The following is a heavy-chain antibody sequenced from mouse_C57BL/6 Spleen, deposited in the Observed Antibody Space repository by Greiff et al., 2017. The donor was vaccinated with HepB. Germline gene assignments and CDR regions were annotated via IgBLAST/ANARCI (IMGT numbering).Heavy chain of an antibody. CDR1: GYTFTDYY. CDR3: ATGDSSGYGY. V-gene: IGHV1-76*01. CDR2: IYPGSGNT. D-gene: IGHD3-2*02. Sequence: VKLMESGAELVRPGASVKLSCKASGYTFTDYYINWVKQRPGQGLEWIARIYPGSGNTYYIEKFKGKVTLTAEKSSVTAYMQLSSLTSEDSAVYFCATGDSSGYGYWGQGTTLTVSS. J-gene: IGHJ2*01.